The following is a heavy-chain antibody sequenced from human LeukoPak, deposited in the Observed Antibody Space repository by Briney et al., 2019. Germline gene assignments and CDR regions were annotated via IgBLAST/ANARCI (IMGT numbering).Heavy chain of an antibody. CDR2: ISGSETT. CDR3: GKSSGGDYLQYFDS. Sequence: PGGSLRLSCAASGLTFNSYGLSWVRQAPGKGLEWVSGISGSETTYYADSVKGRFTISRDNSKNTLFLQMNSLRAEDTALYYCGKSSGGDYLQYFDSWGQGTLVTVSS. D-gene: IGHD2-21*02. J-gene: IGHJ4*02. V-gene: IGHV3-23*01. CDR1: GLTFNSYG.